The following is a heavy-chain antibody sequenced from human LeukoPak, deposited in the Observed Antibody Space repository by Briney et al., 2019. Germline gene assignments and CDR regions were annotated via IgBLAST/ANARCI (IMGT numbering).Heavy chain of an antibody. Sequence: SGGSLRLSCAASGFTFNRYWMHWVRQAPGEGPVWVAHILNDGGSTSYADSVKGRFTIPRDNAKNTLSLQMNSLRAEDTAVYYCVRHNYGYDYWGQGTPVTVSS. J-gene: IGHJ4*02. CDR3: VRHNYGYDY. CDR2: ILNDGGST. CDR1: GFTFNRYW. V-gene: IGHV3-74*01. D-gene: IGHD5-18*01.